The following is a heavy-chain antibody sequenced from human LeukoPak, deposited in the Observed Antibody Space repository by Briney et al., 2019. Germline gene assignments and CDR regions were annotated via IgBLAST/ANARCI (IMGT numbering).Heavy chain of an antibody. Sequence: SETLSLTWAVYGGSLSGYYWSWIRQPPGKGLEWIGEINHSGSTNYNPSLKSRVTVSVDTSKNQFSLKLSSVTAADTAVYYCARGYGAGSGYYRRHVCGPPYNWFDPWGQGTLVTVSS. CDR2: INHSGST. CDR3: ARGYGAGSGYYRRHVCGPPYNWFDP. V-gene: IGHV4-34*01. CDR1: GGSLSGYY. J-gene: IGHJ5*02. D-gene: IGHD3-3*01.